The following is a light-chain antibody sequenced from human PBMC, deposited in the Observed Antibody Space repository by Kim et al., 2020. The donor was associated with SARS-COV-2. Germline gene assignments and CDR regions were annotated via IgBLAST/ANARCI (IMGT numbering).Light chain of an antibody. Sequence: QSVLTQSPSASGTPGQSVTISCSGSSSNIGSNHVFWYQQVPGAAPKLLIFRDNQRPSGVPDRFSGSKSGTSASLAISGLRSEDEADYYCAAWDDRLSGVFGGVTQLTVL. CDR2: RDN. V-gene: IGLV1-47*01. J-gene: IGLJ3*02. CDR1: SSNIGSNH. CDR3: AAWDDRLSGV.